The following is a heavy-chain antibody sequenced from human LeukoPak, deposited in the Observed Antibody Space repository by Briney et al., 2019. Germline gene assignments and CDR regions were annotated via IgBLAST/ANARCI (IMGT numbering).Heavy chain of an antibody. V-gene: IGHV1-18*04. CDR2: ISAYNGNT. CDR3: ARDITMVRGVIVNYYYYYMDV. D-gene: IGHD3-10*01. CDR1: GYTFTGYY. J-gene: IGHJ6*03. Sequence: ASVKVSCKASGYTFTGYYMHWVRQAPGQGLEWMGWISAYNGNTNYAQKLQGRVTMTTDTSTSTAYMELRSLRSDDTAVYYCARDITMVRGVIVNYYYYYMDVWGKGTTVTISS.